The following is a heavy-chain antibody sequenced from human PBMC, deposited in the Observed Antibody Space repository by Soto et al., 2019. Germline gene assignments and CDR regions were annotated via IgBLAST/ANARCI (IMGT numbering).Heavy chain of an antibody. D-gene: IGHD1-26*01. CDR2: IYYSGST. CDR1: GGSISSYY. Sequence: SETLSLTCTVSGGSISSYYWSWIRQPPGKGLEWIGYIYYSGSTNYNPSLESRVTISVDTSNNHLSLMLSSVTAADTAVYYCARHSGSYYEFDYWGQGTLVTVSS. V-gene: IGHV4-59*08. CDR3: ARHSGSYYEFDY. J-gene: IGHJ4*02.